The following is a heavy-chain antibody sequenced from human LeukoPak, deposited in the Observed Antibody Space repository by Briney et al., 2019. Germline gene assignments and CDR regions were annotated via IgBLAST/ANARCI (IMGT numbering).Heavy chain of an antibody. Sequence: PGGSLRLSCAASGFTVSSNYMSWVRQAPGKGLEWVSVIYSGGSTYYADSAKGRFTISRDNSKNTLYLQMNSLRAEDTAVYYCAREAGIAAAGTRLYYFDYWGQGTLVTVSS. CDR2: IYSGGST. V-gene: IGHV3-66*01. J-gene: IGHJ4*02. CDR3: AREAGIAAAGTRLYYFDY. D-gene: IGHD6-13*01. CDR1: GFTVSSNY.